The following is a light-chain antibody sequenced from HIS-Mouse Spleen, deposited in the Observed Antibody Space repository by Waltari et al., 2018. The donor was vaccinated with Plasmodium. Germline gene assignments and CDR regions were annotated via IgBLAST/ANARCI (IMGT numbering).Light chain of an antibody. CDR1: SSDVGGYNL. CDR3: CSYAGSSTYV. Sequence: QSALTQPASVSGSPGQSIPIPCTGTSSDVGGYNLVSWYQQHPGKAPKLMIYEGSKRPSGVSNRFSGSKSGNTASLTISGLQAEDEADYYCCSYAGSSTYVFGTGTKVTVL. CDR2: EGS. J-gene: IGLJ1*01. V-gene: IGLV2-23*01.